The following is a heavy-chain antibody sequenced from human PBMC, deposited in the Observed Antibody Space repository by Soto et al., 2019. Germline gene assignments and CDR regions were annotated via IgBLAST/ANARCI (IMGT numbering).Heavy chain of an antibody. J-gene: IGHJ4*02. CDR3: AKSGMKNCSGGSCPFDY. V-gene: IGHV3-23*01. D-gene: IGHD2-15*01. CDR1: GFIFSSYA. Sequence: EVQLLESGGGSVQPGGSLRISCAASGFIFSSYAMSWVRQAPGKGLEWVSGISGSGGSTYHADSVKGRFTISRDSSKNTLYLQMNRLRAEATAVYYCAKSGMKNCSGGSCPFDYWGQGTLVTVSS. CDR2: ISGSGGST.